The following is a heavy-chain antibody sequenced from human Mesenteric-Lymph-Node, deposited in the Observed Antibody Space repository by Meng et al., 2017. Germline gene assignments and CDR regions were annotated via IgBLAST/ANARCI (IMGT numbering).Heavy chain of an antibody. D-gene: IGHD2/OR15-2a*01. CDR3: ATNKNKKIDY. Sequence: SETLSLTCTISGDSISSTGWWNWVRQPPGKGLEWIGEVSQTGNTNYNPSLKSRVTISADKSKNQFSLKLRSVTPADTAVYYCATNKNKKIDYWGQGNLVNVSS. V-gene: IGHV4-4*02. CDR1: GDSISSTGW. CDR2: VSQTGNT. J-gene: IGHJ4*02.